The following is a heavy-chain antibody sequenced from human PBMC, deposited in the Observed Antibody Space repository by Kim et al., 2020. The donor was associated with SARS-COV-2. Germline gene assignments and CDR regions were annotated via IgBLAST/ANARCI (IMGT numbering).Heavy chain of an antibody. CDR2: IYYTEST. J-gene: IGHJ4*02. Sequence: SETLSLTCTVSGGSISSSTYYWGWIRQPPGKGLEWIGSIYYTESTYYNPSLKSRVTISVDTSRNQFSLKLTSVTAADTAVYFCARPSQWLAHYYFDFWGQGTLVTVSS. V-gene: IGHV4-39*01. CDR1: GGSISSSTYY. D-gene: IGHD6-19*01. CDR3: ARPSQWLAHYYFDF.